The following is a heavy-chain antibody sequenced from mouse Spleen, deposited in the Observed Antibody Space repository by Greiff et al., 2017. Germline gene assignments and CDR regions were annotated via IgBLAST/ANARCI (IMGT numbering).Heavy chain of an antibody. CDR1: GFSLTSYG. CDR2: IWSGGST. V-gene: IGHV2-2*01. Sequence: QVQLQQSGPGLVQPSQSLSITCTVSGFSLTSYGVHWVRQSPGKGLEWLGVIWSGGSTDYNAAFISRLSISKDNSKSQVFFKMNSLQADDTAIYYCATEEEVVDYYAMDYWGQGTSVTVSS. D-gene: IGHD1-1*01. CDR3: ATEEEVVDYYAMDY. J-gene: IGHJ4*01.